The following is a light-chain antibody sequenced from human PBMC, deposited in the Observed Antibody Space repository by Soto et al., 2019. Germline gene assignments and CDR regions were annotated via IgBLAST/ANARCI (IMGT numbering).Light chain of an antibody. CDR1: RSNIGNNY. V-gene: IGLV1-51*01. CDR2: DNN. CDR3: GAWDSSLSAVV. Sequence: QSVVTQPPSVSAAPGQKVTISCSGSRSNIGNNYVSWYQQLPGTAPKLLIYDNNRRPSGIPDRVSGSKSGTSATLDITGLQTGDEADYYCGAWDSSLSAVVFGGGPKLTVL. J-gene: IGLJ2*01.